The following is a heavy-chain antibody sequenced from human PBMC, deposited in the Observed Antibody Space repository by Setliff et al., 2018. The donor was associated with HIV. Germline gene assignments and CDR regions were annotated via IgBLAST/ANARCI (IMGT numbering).Heavy chain of an antibody. CDR3: TRAHFLVTETRNWFDP. Sequence: ASVKVSCKTSGDTFGNSAISWVRQAPGQGLEWMGRINPKTGVATHARIFQDRIILTRDTSTSIAYMELIRPRHDDTAFYYCTRAHFLVTETRNWFDPWGQGTLVTVSS. CDR2: INPKTGVA. CDR1: GDTFGNSA. V-gene: IGHV1-2*06. J-gene: IGHJ5*02. D-gene: IGHD1-26*01.